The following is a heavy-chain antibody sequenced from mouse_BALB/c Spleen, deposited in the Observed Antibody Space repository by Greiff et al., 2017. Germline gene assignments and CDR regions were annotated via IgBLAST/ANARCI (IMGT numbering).Heavy chain of an antibody. D-gene: IGHD6-2*01. CDR3: ARSSPWFAY. CDR1: GYSITSDYV. J-gene: IGHJ3*01. V-gene: IGHV3-2*02. CDR2: KSYSGST. Sequence: EVQLQESGPGLVKPSQSLSLTCTVTGYSITSDYVWNVNRQFPGNKLEWMGYKSYSGSTSYNPSLKSRISITRDTSKNQFFLQLNSVTTEDTATYYCARSSPWFAYWGQGTLVTVSA.